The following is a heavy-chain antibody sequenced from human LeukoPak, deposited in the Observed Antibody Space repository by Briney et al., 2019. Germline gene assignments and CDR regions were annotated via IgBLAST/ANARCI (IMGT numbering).Heavy chain of an antibody. J-gene: IGHJ4*02. CDR1: GFTFSSYS. V-gene: IGHV3-21*01. CDR3: ARDTVLGNDY. Sequence: PGGSLRLSCAASGFTFSSYSMNWVRQAPGNGLEWVSSISSSSSYIYYADSVKGRFAISRDNAKNSLYLQMNSLRAEDTAVYYCARDTVLGNDYWGQGTLVTVSS. D-gene: IGHD4-17*01. CDR2: ISSSSSYI.